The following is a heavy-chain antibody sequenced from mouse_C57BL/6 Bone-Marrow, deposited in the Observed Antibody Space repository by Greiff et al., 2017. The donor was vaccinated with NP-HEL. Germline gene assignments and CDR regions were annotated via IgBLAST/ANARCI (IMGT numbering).Heavy chain of an antibody. J-gene: IGHJ3*01. V-gene: IGHV10-1*01. CDR3: VTPYYYGSSFAWFAY. CDR2: IRSKSNNYAT. CDR1: GFSFNTYA. Sequence: EVQLVESGGGLVQPKGSLKLSCAASGFSFNTYAMNWVRQAPGKGLEWVARIRSKSNNYATYYADSVKDRFTISRDDSESMLYLHMNNLKTEDTAMYYGVTPYYYGSSFAWFAYWGQGTLVTVSA. D-gene: IGHD1-1*01.